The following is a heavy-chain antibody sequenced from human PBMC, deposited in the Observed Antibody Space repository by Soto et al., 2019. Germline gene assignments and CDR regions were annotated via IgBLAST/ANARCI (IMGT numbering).Heavy chain of an antibody. D-gene: IGHD5-18*01. CDR2: IKTDGSST. CDR1: GFSFSNYW. V-gene: IGHV3-74*01. CDR3: AKREGNTYGLFH. Sequence: EVQLVESGGGLVQPGGSLRLSCAASGFSFSNYWIHWVRQAPGKGLVWVSRIKTDGSSTDYAASVKGRFTISRVNAKNTLYLQMNSLTAEDTAVYYCAKREGNTYGLFHWGQGTLVTVSS. J-gene: IGHJ4*02.